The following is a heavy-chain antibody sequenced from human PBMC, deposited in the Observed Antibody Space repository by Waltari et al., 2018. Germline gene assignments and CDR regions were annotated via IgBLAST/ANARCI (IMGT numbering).Heavy chain of an antibody. J-gene: IGHJ3*02. CDR1: GYTFTGYY. CDR3: ARGDTIFGVVITRDAFDI. CDR2: INPNSGGT. Sequence: QVQLVQSGAEVKKPGASVKVSCKASGYTFTGYYMHWVRQAPGQGLEWMGRINPNSGGTNYAQKFQGRVTMTRDTSISTAYMELSRLRSDDTAVYYCARGDTIFGVVITRDAFDIWGQGTMVTVSS. D-gene: IGHD3-3*01. V-gene: IGHV1-2*06.